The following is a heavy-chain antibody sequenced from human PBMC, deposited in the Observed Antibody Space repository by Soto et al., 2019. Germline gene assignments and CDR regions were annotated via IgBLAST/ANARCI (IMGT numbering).Heavy chain of an antibody. V-gene: IGHV3-7*01. J-gene: IGHJ4*02. D-gene: IGHD3-3*01. CDR3: ARFSNFRVVIQLDY. CDR1: GFTFSSCW. CDR2: IKQDGSEK. Sequence: EVQLVESGGGLVQPGGSLRLSCAASGFTFSSCWMSWVRQAPGKGLEGVANIKQDGSEKYYVDSVKGRFTISRDNANNTLSLKMNRLRAEDTAVYYCARFSNFRVVIQLDYWGQGTLLTVSS.